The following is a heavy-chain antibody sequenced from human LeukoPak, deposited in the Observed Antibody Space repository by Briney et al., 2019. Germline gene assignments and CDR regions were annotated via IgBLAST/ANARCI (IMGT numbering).Heavy chain of an antibody. V-gene: IGHV1-69*04. CDR2: IIPIFGIA. J-gene: IGHJ4*02. Sequence: GASVKVSCKASGGTFSSYAISWVRQAPGQGPEWMGRIIPIFGIANYAQKFQGRVTITADKSTSTAYMELSSLRSEDTAVYYCARSDAVAAYFDYWGQGTLVTVSS. CDR3: ARSDAVAAYFDY. D-gene: IGHD6-19*01. CDR1: GGTFSSYA.